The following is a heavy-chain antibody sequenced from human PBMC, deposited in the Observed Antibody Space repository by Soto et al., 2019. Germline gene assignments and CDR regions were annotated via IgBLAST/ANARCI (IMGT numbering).Heavy chain of an antibody. V-gene: IGHV1-18*01. J-gene: IGHJ4*02. CDR2: ISAYNGNT. CDR3: ARGGCSGDSCLLLDY. D-gene: IGHD2-15*01. Sequence: ASVKVSCKASGYTFTSYGISWVRQAPGQGLEWMGWISAYNGNTNYAQKLQGRVTMTTDTSTSTAYMELRSLRSDDTAVYYCARGGCSGDSCLLLDYWGQGTLVTVSS. CDR1: GYTFTSYG.